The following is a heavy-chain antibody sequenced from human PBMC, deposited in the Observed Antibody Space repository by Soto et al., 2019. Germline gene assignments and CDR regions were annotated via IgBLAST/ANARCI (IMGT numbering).Heavy chain of an antibody. J-gene: IGHJ4*02. V-gene: IGHV4-30-4*01. CDR2: IYYSGST. CDR1: GGSISSGDYY. D-gene: IGHD6-13*01. Sequence: QVQLQESGPGLVKPSQTLSLTCTVSGGSISSGDYYWSWIRQPPGKGLEWIGYIYYSGSTYYNPSLKSRVTISVATSKDQFSLKLSSVTAADTAVYYCARELIAAANFDYWGQGTLVTVSS. CDR3: ARELIAAANFDY.